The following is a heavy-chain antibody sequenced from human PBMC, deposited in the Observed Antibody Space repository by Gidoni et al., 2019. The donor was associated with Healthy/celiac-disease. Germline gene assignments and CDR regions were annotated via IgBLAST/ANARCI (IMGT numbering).Heavy chain of an antibody. Sequence: EVQLVESGGGLVKPGGSLRLSCAASGFTFSNAWMSWVRQAPGKGLGWVGRIKSKTDGGTTDYAAPVKGGFTISRDDSKNTLYLQMNSLKTEDTAVYYCTAETTQDIVVVVAATTMLVDVWGKGTTVTVSS. V-gene: IGHV3-15*01. CDR3: TAETTQDIVVVVAATTMLVDV. D-gene: IGHD2-15*01. J-gene: IGHJ6*04. CDR2: IKSKTDGGTT. CDR1: GFTFSNAW.